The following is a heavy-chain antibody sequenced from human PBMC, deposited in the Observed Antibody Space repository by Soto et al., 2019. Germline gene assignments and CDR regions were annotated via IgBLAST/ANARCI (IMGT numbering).Heavy chain of an antibody. Sequence: GESLKISCKGSGYSFTSYWSGWVRQMPGKGLEWMGIIYPGDSDTRYSPSFQGQVTISADKSISTAYLQWSSLKASDTAMYYCARQAYYDFWSGYYTAAFDIWGQGTMVTVSS. CDR1: GYSFTSYW. V-gene: IGHV5-51*01. J-gene: IGHJ3*02. CDR3: ARQAYYDFWSGYYTAAFDI. CDR2: IYPGDSDT. D-gene: IGHD3-3*01.